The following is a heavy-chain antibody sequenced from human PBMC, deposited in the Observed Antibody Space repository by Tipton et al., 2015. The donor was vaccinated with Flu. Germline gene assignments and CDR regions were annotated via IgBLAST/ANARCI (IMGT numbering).Heavy chain of an antibody. CDR1: GFSISSGYY. D-gene: IGHD5-24*01. Sequence: TLSLTCAVSGFSISSGYYWGWIRQPPGKGLEWIGSIYYSGSTYYNSSLKSRATISVDTSKNQFSLKLSSVTAADTAVYYCASLSAAEATDGIVAGGQGTRGNGTS. V-gene: IGHV4-38-2*01. CDR2: IYYSGST. CDR3: ASLSAAEATDGIVA. J-gene: IGHJ4*02.